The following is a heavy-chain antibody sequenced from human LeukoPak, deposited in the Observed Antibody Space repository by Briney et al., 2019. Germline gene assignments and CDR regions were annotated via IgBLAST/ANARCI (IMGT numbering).Heavy chain of an antibody. D-gene: IGHD4-17*01. J-gene: IGHJ3*02. CDR2: IYSGGST. CDR1: GFTVSSNH. V-gene: IGHV3-53*01. Sequence: GGSLRLSCAASGFTVSSNHMSWVRQAPGKGLEWVSVIYSGGSTYYADSVKGRFTISRDNSKNTLYLQMNSLRAEDTAVYYCARDSGDYGDVNAFDIWGQGTMVTVSS. CDR3: ARDSGDYGDVNAFDI.